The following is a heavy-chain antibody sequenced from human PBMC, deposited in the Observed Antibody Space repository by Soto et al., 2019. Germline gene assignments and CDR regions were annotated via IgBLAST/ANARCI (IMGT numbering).Heavy chain of an antibody. CDR3: ARAHALGFSNWFDP. J-gene: IGHJ5*02. V-gene: IGHV1-2*02. CDR1: RCIFRANY. CDR2: INPHSGAT. Sequence: ASVQVAFRASRCIFRANYIHCVRQAPGQGREWLGWINPHSGATNYAQKFLGRVTMSADTSASTAYMDLARLKSADTAVYYCARAHALGFSNWFDPWGRGTLVTVSS. D-gene: IGHD3-10*01.